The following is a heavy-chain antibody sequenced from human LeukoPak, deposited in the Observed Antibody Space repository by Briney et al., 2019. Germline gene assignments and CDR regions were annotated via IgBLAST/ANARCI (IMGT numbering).Heavy chain of an antibody. CDR2: IYYSGST. CDR3: ARDRITMVRGALRYYGMDV. J-gene: IGHJ6*02. V-gene: IGHV4-59*01. Sequence: SETLSLTCTVSGDSISSYYWSWIRQPPGKGLEWIGYIYYSGSTNYNPSLKSRVTISVDTSKNQFSLKLSSVTAADTAVYYCARDRITMVRGALRYYGMDVWGQGTTVTVSS. CDR1: GDSISSYY. D-gene: IGHD3-10*01.